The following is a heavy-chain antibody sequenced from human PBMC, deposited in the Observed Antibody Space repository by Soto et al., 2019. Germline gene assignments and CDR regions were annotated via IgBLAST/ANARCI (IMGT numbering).Heavy chain of an antibody. CDR1: GGTFSSYA. CDR2: IIPIFGTA. V-gene: IGHV1-69*01. CDR3: ARGGTSTRRIAAAPMDV. D-gene: IGHD6-13*01. Sequence: QVQLVQSGAEVKKPGSSVKVSCKASGGTFSSYAISWVRQAPGQGLEWMGGIIPIFGTANYAQKFQGRVTFTADESTGTAYMERSSRRSDDTAVYYCARGGTSTRRIAAAPMDVWGQWTTVTVSS. J-gene: IGHJ6*02.